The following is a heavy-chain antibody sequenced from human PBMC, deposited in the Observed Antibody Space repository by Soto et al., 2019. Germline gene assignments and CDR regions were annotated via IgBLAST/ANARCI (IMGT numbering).Heavy chain of an antibody. CDR3: ARRLIPHSNYDSFDP. J-gene: IGHJ5*02. CDR2: IDPSDSYT. V-gene: IGHV5-10-1*03. CDR1: GYGFSEYW. Sequence: EVRLVQSGAEVKKPGESLRISCKGSGYGFSEYWIRWVRQTPGKGLEWLGRIDPSDSYTNYSPSFQGHVSISVDKSINTVYLQWSSLKASDTAIYYCARRLIPHSNYDSFDPWGQGTLVTVSS. D-gene: IGHD3-16*01.